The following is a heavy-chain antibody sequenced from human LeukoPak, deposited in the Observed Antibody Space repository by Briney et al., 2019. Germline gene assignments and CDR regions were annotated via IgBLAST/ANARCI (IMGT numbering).Heavy chain of an antibody. D-gene: IGHD6-19*01. CDR2: INHSGST. V-gene: IGHV4-34*01. CDR1: GGSFSGYY. J-gene: IGHJ4*02. CDR3: ARQKTGYSSGWHLKYYFDY. Sequence: SETLSLTCAVYGGSFSGYYWSWIRQPPGKGLEWIGEINHSGSTNYNPSLKSRVTISVDTSKNQFSLKLSSVTAADTAVYYCARQKTGYSSGWHLKYYFDYWGQGTLVTVSS.